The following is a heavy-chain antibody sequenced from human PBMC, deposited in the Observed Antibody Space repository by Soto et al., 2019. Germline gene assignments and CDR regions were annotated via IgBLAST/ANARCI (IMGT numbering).Heavy chain of an antibody. J-gene: IGHJ3*02. CDR2: ISGSGGST. CDR1: GFTFSSYA. CDR3: EKKGMWEPRAFDI. Sequence: EVQLLESGGGLVQPGGSLRLSCAASGFTFSSYAMSWVRQAPGKGLEWVSAISGSGGSTYYADSVKGRFTISRDNSKNTLYLQMNSMRVEDTAVYYCEKKGMWEPRAFDIWGQGTMVTVSS. D-gene: IGHD1-26*01. V-gene: IGHV3-23*01.